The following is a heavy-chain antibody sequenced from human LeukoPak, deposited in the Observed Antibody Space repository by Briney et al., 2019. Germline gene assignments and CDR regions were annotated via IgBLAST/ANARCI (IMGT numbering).Heavy chain of an antibody. J-gene: IGHJ5*02. D-gene: IGHD3-22*01. Sequence: PSETLSLTRTVAGGSISSYYWSWIRQPSGNGLEWIGYIYYSGSTNYNPSLKSRVTTSVDTSKTQFSLKLSSVTAPDTAVYYCARTEEAYYYDSSGYTNWFDPWGQGTLVTVSS. CDR3: ARTEEAYYYDSSGYTNWFDP. V-gene: IGHV4-59*08. CDR1: GGSISSYY. CDR2: IYYSGST.